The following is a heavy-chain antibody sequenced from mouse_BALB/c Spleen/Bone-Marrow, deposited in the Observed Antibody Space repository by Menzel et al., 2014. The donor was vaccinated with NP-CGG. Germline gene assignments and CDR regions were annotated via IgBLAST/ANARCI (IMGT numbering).Heavy chain of an antibody. CDR1: GFNIKDYY. V-gene: IGHV14-4*02. Sequence: EVQLQQSGAELVRSGASVKLSCTASGFNIKDYYMYWVKQRPEQGLEWIGWIDPENGDTEYAPKFQGKATMTADTSSNTAYLQLISLTSEDTDVYYCNARDYRYEGYAMDNWGQGTSVTVSS. CDR2: IDPENGDT. CDR3: NARDYRYEGYAMDN. D-gene: IGHD2-14*01. J-gene: IGHJ4*01.